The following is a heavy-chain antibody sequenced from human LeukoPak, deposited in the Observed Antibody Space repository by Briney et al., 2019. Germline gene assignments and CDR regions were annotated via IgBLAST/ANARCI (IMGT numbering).Heavy chain of an antibody. CDR2: ISGSGSST. CDR3: AKEKSGDGFDI. CDR1: GFTFGSYA. J-gene: IGHJ3*02. V-gene: IGHV3-23*01. Sequence: PGGSLRLSCAASGFTFGSYAMNWVRQTPGKGLEWVSAISGSGSSTYYADSVKGRFTISRDNSKNTLFLQMNTLRAEDTAVYYCAKEKSGDGFDIWGQGTMVTVSS.